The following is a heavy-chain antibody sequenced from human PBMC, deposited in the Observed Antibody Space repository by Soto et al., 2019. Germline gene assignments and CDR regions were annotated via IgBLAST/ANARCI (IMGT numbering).Heavy chain of an antibody. CDR2: IYYSGST. CDR1: GGSISSGDYY. V-gene: IGHV4-30-4*01. CDR3: AIDPTSSSWGNWYFAL. J-gene: IGHJ2*01. Sequence: QVQLLESGPGLVKPSQTLSLTCTVSGGSISSGDYYWSWIRHPPGKGLEWIGCIYYSGSTYYNPSLKRRITLSVDTSKYQSSRKLSSVTAADTAVYYCAIDPTSSSWGNWYFALWGRGTLVTASS. D-gene: IGHD6-13*01.